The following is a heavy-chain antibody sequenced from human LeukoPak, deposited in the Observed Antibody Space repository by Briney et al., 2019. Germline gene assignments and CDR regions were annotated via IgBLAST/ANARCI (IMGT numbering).Heavy chain of an antibody. J-gene: IGHJ6*02. CDR1: GFTFSSYA. CDR2: ISGSGGST. Sequence: PGGSLRLSCAASGFTFSSYAMSWVRQVPGKGLEWVSAISGSGGSTYYADSVKGRFTISRDNSKNTLYLQMNSLRAEDTAVYYCAKFPSDSSGWYGGYYYYGMDVWGQGTTVTVSS. V-gene: IGHV3-23*01. CDR3: AKFPSDSSGWYGGYYYYGMDV. D-gene: IGHD6-19*01.